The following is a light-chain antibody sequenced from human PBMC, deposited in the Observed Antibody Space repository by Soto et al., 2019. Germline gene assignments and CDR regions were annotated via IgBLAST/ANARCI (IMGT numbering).Light chain of an antibody. CDR3: QQFNSYPLT. J-gene: IGKJ4*01. V-gene: IGKV1-9*01. Sequence: DIHLTQSPSFLSASVGDRVTITCRASQGIASSLAWYQQKAGKAPKLLIYAASTLESGVPSRFSRSGAGTEFTLTISSLQPEDFAIYYCQQFNSYPLTFGGGTKVEIK. CDR2: AAS. CDR1: QGIASS.